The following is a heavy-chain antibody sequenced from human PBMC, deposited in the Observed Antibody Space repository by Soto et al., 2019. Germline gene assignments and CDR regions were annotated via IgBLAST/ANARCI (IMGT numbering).Heavy chain of an antibody. CDR2: TRQDGGEK. D-gene: IGHD1-26*01. Sequence: GGSLRLSCAASGFIFGDYWMSWIRQAPGKGQEWVANTRQDGGEKNFVDSVKGRFIISRDNAKNSLYLQMNSLRAEDTAVYYCARHHSGRYYFDYWGLGTLVTVSS. V-gene: IGHV3-7*05. CDR3: ARHHSGRYYFDY. J-gene: IGHJ4*02. CDR1: GFIFGDYW.